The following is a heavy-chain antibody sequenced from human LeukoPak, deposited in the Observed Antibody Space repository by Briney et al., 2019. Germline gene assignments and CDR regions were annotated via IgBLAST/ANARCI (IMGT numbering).Heavy chain of an antibody. CDR2: IYHSGST. J-gene: IGHJ4*02. V-gene: IGHV4-38-2*02. CDR1: GYSISSGYY. Sequence: KPSETLSLTRAVSGYSISSGYYWGWIRQPPGKGLEWIGSIYHSGSTYYNPSLKSRVTISVDTSKNQFSLKLSSVTAADTAVYYCARDRLTGYGRAEFDYWGQGTLVTVSS. D-gene: IGHD3-9*01. CDR3: ARDRLTGYGRAEFDY.